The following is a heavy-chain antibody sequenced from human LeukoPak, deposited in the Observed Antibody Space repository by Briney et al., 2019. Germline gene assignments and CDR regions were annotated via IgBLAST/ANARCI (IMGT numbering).Heavy chain of an antibody. J-gene: IGHJ4*02. Sequence: ASVKVSCKASGYTFTSYYMHWVRQAPGQGLEWVGIINPSGGSTSYAQKFQGRVTMTRDTSTSTVYMELSSLRSEDTAVYYCARGCGGDCYATNFDYWGQGTLVTVSS. CDR1: GYTFTSYY. CDR3: ARGCGGDCYATNFDY. D-gene: IGHD2-21*02. V-gene: IGHV1-46*01. CDR2: INPSGGST.